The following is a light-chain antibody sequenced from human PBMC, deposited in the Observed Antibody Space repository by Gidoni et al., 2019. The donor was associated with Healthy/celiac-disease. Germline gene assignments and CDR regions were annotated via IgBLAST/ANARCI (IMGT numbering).Light chain of an antibody. CDR3: CSYAGSSTLV. CDR1: SSDVGSYNL. J-gene: IGLJ3*02. Sequence: QSALTPPASVSGSPGQSITISCTGTSSDVGSYNLVSWSQQHPGKAPKLMLYEGSKRPSGVSNRFSGSKSGNTASLTISGLQAEDEADYYCCSYAGSSTLVFGGGTKLTVL. V-gene: IGLV2-23*01. CDR2: EGS.